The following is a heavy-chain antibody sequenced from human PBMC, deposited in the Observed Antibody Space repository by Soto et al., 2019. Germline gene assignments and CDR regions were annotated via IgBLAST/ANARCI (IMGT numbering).Heavy chain of an antibody. CDR2: IYYSGST. V-gene: IGHV4-39*01. J-gene: IGHJ5*02. CDR1: GGSISSSSYY. D-gene: IGHD2-15*01. CDR3: ARGSMTTPYNGFDP. Sequence: SETLSLTCTVSGGSISSSSYYWGWIRQPPGKGLEWIGSIYYSGSTYYNPSLKSRVTISVDTSKNQFSLKLSSVTAADTAVYYCARGSMTTPYNGFDPWGQGTLVTVSS.